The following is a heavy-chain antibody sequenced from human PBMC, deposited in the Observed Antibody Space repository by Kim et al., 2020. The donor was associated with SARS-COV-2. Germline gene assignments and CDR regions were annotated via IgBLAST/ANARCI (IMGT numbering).Heavy chain of an antibody. CDR1: GFTFSSYA. J-gene: IGHJ3*02. CDR3: AKDMVEAVAGMDAFDI. Sequence: GGSLRLSCAASGFTFSSYAMSWVRQAPGKGLEWVAVIYSGGSSTYYADSVKGRFTISRDNSKNTLYLQMNSLRAEDTAVYYCAKDMVEAVAGMDAFDIWGPGKLVTVSS. D-gene: IGHD6-19*01. CDR2: IYSGGSST. V-gene: IGHV3-23*03.